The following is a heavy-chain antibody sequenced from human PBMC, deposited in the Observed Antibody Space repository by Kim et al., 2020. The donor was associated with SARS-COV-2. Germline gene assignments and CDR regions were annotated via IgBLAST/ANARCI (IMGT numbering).Heavy chain of an antibody. CDR2: IEDNGSNK. J-gene: IGHJ4*02. CDR1: GFIFNSYA. CDR3: ATEVGVSIFGVTKY. Sequence: GGSLRLSCAAPGFIFNSYAMPWVRQAPGKGLEGVAEIEDNGSNKYYTDSVKGRFTISRDNSKNTLYLQMSSLRAEDTAVYYCATEVGVSIFGVTKYWGQGDLVTVSP. V-gene: IGHV3-30*04. D-gene: IGHD3-3*01.